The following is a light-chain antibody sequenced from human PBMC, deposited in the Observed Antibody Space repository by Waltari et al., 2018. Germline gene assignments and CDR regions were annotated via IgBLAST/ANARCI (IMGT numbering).Light chain of an antibody. CDR1: SSDVGTYNP. V-gene: IGLV2-18*02. Sequence: QSALTQPPSVSGPPGQSVTISCTGTSSDVGTYNPVSWYQQSPGTAPKLIIYEVTNRPSGVPDRFSGSKSGNTASLTISGLQAADESDYYCSSSTSSITWVFGGGTKLTVL. CDR3: SSSTSSITWV. CDR2: EVT. J-gene: IGLJ3*02.